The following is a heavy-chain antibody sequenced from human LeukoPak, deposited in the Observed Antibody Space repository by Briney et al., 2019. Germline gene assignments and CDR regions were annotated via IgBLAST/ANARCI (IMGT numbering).Heavy chain of an antibody. J-gene: IGHJ5*02. D-gene: IGHD3-22*01. CDR2: ISAYNGNT. CDR3: ARAAYYYDSSPNWFDP. Sequence: ASVKVSCKVSGYTFTSYGISWVRQAPGQGLEWMGWISAYNGNTNYAQTLQGRVTITTDKSTSTAYMDLRSLRSDDRAVYYCARAAYYYDSSPNWFDPWGQGTLVTVSS. CDR1: GYTFTSYG. V-gene: IGHV1-18*01.